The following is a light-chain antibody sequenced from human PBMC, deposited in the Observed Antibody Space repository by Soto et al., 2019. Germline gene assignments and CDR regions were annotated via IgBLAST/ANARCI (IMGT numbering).Light chain of an antibody. CDR1: SSDVGGYNY. V-gene: IGLV2-14*01. CDR3: SSYTSSSIPYV. J-gene: IGLJ1*01. Sequence: QSALTQPASVSGSPGQSITISCTGTSSDVGGYNYVSWYQQHPGKAPKLMIYDVSNRPSGVSNRFSGSKSGNTASLTISGLQAEAEADYYCSSYTSSSIPYVFGTGTKLTVL. CDR2: DVS.